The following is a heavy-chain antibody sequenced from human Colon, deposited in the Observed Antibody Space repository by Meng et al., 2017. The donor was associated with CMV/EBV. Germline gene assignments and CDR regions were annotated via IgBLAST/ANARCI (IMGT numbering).Heavy chain of an antibody. CDR3: ARDPGHSASITYDF. CDR1: GFTFSSAW. D-gene: IGHD1-20*01. Sequence: EVALVEAGGGLVKPGGSLRLSCAASGFTFSSAWMNWVRQAPGKGLEWVAAIHASGATFYADSVRGRFTISRDTYKNTFYLQLNSLRVEDSATYHCARDPGHSASITYDFWGQGILVTVSS. J-gene: IGHJ4*02. V-gene: IGHV3-66*01. CDR2: IHASGAT.